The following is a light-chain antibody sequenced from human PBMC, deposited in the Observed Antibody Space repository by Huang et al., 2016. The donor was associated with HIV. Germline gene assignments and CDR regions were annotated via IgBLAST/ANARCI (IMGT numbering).Light chain of an antibody. Sequence: IQMTQSPTSLSASVGDRVSIVCRASQSISTYLNWYQQKPGKAPNLLISSASTLHRGVPSRFSGSGSGTEFTLTIRGLQLDDFATYYCQQSYSALSSFGPGTRL. CDR1: QSISTY. CDR2: SAS. CDR3: QQSYSALSS. V-gene: IGKV1-39*01. J-gene: IGKJ5*01.